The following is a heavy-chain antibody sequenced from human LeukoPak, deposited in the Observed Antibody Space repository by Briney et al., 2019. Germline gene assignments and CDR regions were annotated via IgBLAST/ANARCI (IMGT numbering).Heavy chain of an antibody. J-gene: IGHJ6*03. CDR1: GGSISGYH. CDR2: IYYSGSS. CDR3: ARVPRSYSYYYYMDV. Sequence: PSETLSLTCNVSGGSISGYHWSWIRQPPGKGLEWLGYIYYSGSSNYNPSLKGRVTMSADTSKNQFSLKLSSVTAADTAVYYCARVPRSYSYYYYMDVWGKGTTVTVPS. V-gene: IGHV4-59*01.